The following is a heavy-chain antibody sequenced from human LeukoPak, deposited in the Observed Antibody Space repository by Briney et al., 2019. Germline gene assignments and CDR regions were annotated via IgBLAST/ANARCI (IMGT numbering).Heavy chain of an antibody. V-gene: IGHV3-21*01. D-gene: IGHD6-6*01. CDR3: ARDLDINIEYKGFDYYHFGMDV. Sequence: GGSLRLSCVASGFTFSSHSMNWVRQAPGKGLEWVSSISSSSKYIYYADSVKGRFTISRDSAKNSLYLQVNSLRAEDTAVYYCARDLDINIEYKGFDYYHFGMDVWGQGTTVTVSS. CDR1: GFTFSSHS. J-gene: IGHJ6*02. CDR2: ISSSSKYI.